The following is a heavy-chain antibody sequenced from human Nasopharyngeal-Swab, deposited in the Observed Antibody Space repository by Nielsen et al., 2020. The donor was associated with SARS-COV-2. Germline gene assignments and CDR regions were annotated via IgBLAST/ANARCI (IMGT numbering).Heavy chain of an antibody. Sequence: SETLSLAYAVYGGSFSGHQWSWVRQTPGKGLEWIGEVNHGGGTSYNPSLKSRVTISVATSKNQFSLKLTSVTAADTAVYYCARGGAGVVASPVLGLGPFYYYHFMDVWGQGTTVTVSS. CDR3: ARGGAGVVASPVLGLGPFYYYHFMDV. V-gene: IGHV4-34*01. CDR2: VNHGGGT. D-gene: IGHD6-6*01. J-gene: IGHJ6*03. CDR1: GGSFSGHQ.